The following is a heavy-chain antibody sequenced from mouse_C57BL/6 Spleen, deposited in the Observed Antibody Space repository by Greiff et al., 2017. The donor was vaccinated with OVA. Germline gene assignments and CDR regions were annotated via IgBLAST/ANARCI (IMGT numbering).Heavy chain of an antibody. CDR1: GYAFSSSW. Sequence: VQLQQSGPELVKPGASVKISCKASGYAFSSSWLNWVKQRPGKGLEWIGRIYPGDGDTNYNGKFKGKATLTADKSSSTAYMQLSSLTSEDSAVYFCASFNWDAFDYWGQGTTLTVSS. CDR3: ASFNWDAFDY. J-gene: IGHJ2*01. D-gene: IGHD4-1*01. V-gene: IGHV1-82*01. CDR2: IYPGDGDT.